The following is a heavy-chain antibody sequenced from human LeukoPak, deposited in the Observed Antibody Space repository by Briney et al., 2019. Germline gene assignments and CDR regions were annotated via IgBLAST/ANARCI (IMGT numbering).Heavy chain of an antibody. V-gene: IGHV3-66*04. CDR3: ARLRDSSSWYSLERPSGPYFDY. D-gene: IGHD6-13*01. CDR1: GFTVSSNY. J-gene: IGHJ4*02. Sequence: GGSLRLSCAASGFTVSSNYMSWVRQAPGKGLEWVSVIYSGGSTYYADSVKGRFTISRDNSKNTLYLQMNSLRAEDTAVYYCARLRDSSSWYSLERPSGPYFDYWGQGTLVTVSS. CDR2: IYSGGST.